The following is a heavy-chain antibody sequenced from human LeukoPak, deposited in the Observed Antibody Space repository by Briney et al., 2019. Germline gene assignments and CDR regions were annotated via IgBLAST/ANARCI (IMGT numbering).Heavy chain of an antibody. CDR1: GGSISSYY. CDR2: IYTSGST. V-gene: IGHV4-4*09. D-gene: IGHD4-23*01. Sequence: TSETLSLTCTVSGGSISSYYWSWIRQTRGKGLEWIGYIYTSGSTSYNPSLKSRVTISVDTSKNQVSLNLSSVTAADAAVYYCARHDYGVKSVEFDYWGPGTLVTVSS. J-gene: IGHJ4*02. CDR3: ARHDYGVKSVEFDY.